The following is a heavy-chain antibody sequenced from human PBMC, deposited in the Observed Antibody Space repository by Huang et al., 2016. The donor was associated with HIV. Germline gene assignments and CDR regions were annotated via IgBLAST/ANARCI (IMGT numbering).Heavy chain of an antibody. CDR2: IYPAASDT. CDR1: GFSFTNYW. CDR3: ARPLLGYSNGYYFDY. Sequence: EVQLVQSGAEVKKPGESLKISCKGSGFSFTNYWIGWVRQMPGKGLEWMGIIYPAASDTTYLPSFRGQVTISADKSINTAYLQWNSLKASDSAMYYCARPLLGYSNGYYFDYWGQGTLVTVSS. J-gene: IGHJ4*02. D-gene: IGHD5-18*01. V-gene: IGHV5-51*03.